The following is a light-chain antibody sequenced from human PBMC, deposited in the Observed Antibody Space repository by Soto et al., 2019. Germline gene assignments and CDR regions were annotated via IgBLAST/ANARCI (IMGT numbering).Light chain of an antibody. J-gene: IGLJ2*01. CDR2: EVS. Sequence: QSALTQPASVSGSPGQSITISCTGTSSDVGGYNYVSWYLQHPGKAPKLMIYEVSNRPSGVSNRFSGSKSGNTASLTISGLRAEAEADYYCSSSTSSTRGKVVFGGGTQLTVL. CDR3: SSSTSSTRGKVV. V-gene: IGLV2-14*01. CDR1: SSDVGGYNY.